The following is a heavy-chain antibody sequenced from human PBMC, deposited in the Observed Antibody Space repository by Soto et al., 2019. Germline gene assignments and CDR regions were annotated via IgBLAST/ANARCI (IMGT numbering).Heavy chain of an antibody. V-gene: IGHV3-48*01. CDR3: ARDRGELLITYFDY. Sequence: GGSLRLSCAASGFAFSSYNMNWARQAPGKGLEWISFISISSDTIYYADSVKGRFTISRDNAKNSLYLQMNSLRGEDTAVYYCARDRGELLITYFDYWGQGTQVTVSS. J-gene: IGHJ4*02. D-gene: IGHD2-21*01. CDR1: GFAFSSYN. CDR2: ISISSDTI.